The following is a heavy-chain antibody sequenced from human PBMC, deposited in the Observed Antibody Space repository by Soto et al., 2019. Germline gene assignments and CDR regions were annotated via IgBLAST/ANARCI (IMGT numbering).Heavy chain of an antibody. D-gene: IGHD1-26*01. Sequence: ESLKISCKGSGNSFTSYWIGWVRQMPGKVLEWMGIIYPGDCDTRYSPSFQGQITISADKSVSTAYLQWSSLKASDTAMYYCKSGRGATSQYHYHYYPIDVWGQGST. V-gene: IGHV5-51*01. CDR2: IYPGDCDT. J-gene: IGHJ6*02. CDR3: KSGRGATSQYHYHYYPIDV. CDR1: GNSFTSYW.